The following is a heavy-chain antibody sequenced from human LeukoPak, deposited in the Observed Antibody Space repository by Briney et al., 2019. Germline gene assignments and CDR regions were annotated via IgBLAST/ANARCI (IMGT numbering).Heavy chain of an antibody. Sequence: GGSLRLSCAASGFTFSRHWMGWVRPAPGKGLEWVASIKQDGSQYYVDSVKGRFFTSRENAKNSVSLQMNSLRGEDTAVYYCARGPDFGDRLDYFDYWGQGTLVTVS. CDR2: IKQDGSQ. CDR3: ARGPDFGDRLDYFDY. V-gene: IGHV3-7*01. J-gene: IGHJ4*02. CDR1: GFTFSRHW. D-gene: IGHD4-17*01.